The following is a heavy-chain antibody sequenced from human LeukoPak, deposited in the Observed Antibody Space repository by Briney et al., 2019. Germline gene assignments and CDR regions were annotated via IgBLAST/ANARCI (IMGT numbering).Heavy chain of an antibody. V-gene: IGHV3-48*03. Sequence: GGSLRLSCAASGFTFSSYEMHWVRQAPGKGLEWVSYISSSGSTIYYADSVKGRFTISRDNAKNSLYLQMNSLRAEDTAVYYCAREVYSSGTFYYYYYYMDVWGKGTTVTVSS. J-gene: IGHJ6*03. CDR3: AREVYSSGTFYYYYYYMDV. CDR1: GFTFSSYE. CDR2: ISSSGSTI. D-gene: IGHD6-19*01.